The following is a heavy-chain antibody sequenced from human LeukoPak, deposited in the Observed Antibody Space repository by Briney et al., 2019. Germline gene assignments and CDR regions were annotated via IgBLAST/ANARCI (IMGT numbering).Heavy chain of an antibody. Sequence: GGSLRLSCAASGFTFSSSAMSWVRQAPGKGLEWVSAISNNGGYTYYADSVQGRFTISRDNSKSTLCLQMNSLRAEDTAVYYCAKGSYSSSWYYFDDWGQGTLVTVSS. J-gene: IGHJ4*02. CDR3: AKGSYSSSWYYFDD. CDR1: GFTFSSSA. V-gene: IGHV3-23*01. D-gene: IGHD6-13*01. CDR2: ISNNGGYT.